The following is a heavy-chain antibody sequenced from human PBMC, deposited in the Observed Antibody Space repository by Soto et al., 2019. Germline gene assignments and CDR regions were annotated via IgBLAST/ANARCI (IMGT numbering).Heavy chain of an antibody. CDR3: ARDNGYSHGHGMDV. J-gene: IGHJ6*02. CDR1: GFTFSSYT. D-gene: IGHD5-18*01. V-gene: IGHV3-30*09. Sequence: GGSLRLSCAASGFTFSSYTIHWVRQAPGKGLEWVALILYDGGNKYYADSVKGGFAISRDNSKNTLYLQMNSLRAEDTAVYYCARDNGYSHGHGMDVWGQGTTVTVSS. CDR2: ILYDGGNK.